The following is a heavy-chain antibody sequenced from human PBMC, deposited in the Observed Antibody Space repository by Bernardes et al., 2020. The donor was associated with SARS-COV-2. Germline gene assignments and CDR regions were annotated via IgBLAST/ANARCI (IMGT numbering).Heavy chain of an antibody. CDR1: GFMFNDYW. CDR2: INSDGSTT. Sequence: GGSLRLSCAASGFMFNDYWMHWVRQTPGKGLVWVSRINSDGSTTSYADSVKGRFTISRDNAKNTLYLQMNSLRAEDTAVYYCARTGVCSGGTCPLAFDIWGQGTMGTVSS. J-gene: IGHJ3*02. CDR3: ARTGVCSGGTCPLAFDI. V-gene: IGHV3-74*01. D-gene: IGHD2-15*01.